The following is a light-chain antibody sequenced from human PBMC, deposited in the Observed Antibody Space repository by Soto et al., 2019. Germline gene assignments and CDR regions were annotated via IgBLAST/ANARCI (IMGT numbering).Light chain of an antibody. CDR3: CSYAGSYTYV. CDR2: DVN. V-gene: IGLV2-11*01. Sequence: QSVLTQPRSVSGSPGQSVTISCTGTNSNIGFYNFVSWYQQHPDKAPHLVIFDVNKRPSGVPDRFSGSKSGNTASLTISGLQADDEAEYFCCSYAGSYTYVFGIGTKVTVL. J-gene: IGLJ1*01. CDR1: NSNIGFYNF.